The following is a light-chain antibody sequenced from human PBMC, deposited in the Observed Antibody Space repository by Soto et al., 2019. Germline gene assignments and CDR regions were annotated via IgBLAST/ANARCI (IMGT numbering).Light chain of an antibody. J-gene: IGLJ3*02. CDR1: SSNIGAGCD. CDR3: QSHDSSLSAWV. Sequence: QSVLTQPPSVSGAPGQRVTISCTGASSNIGAGCDVHWYQHLPGTVPKLLIYGNTNRPSGVPDRFSGSKSGTSASLAITGLQAEDEADYYCQSHDSSLSAWVFGGGTKLTVL. CDR2: GNT. V-gene: IGLV1-40*01.